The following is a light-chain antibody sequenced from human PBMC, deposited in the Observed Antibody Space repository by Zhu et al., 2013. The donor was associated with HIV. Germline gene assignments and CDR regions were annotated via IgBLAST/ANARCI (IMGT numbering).Light chain of an antibody. CDR2: WAS. CDR3: QQYYTTPFT. Sequence: DIVMTQSPDSLVVSLGERATISCKSSQNVLYSSNSKNYLAWYQQKPGQPPKLLIYWASSREYGVPDRFSGSGSETDFTLTISSLQAEDVAVYYCQQYYTTPFTFGPGTKVDLK. V-gene: IGKV4-1*01. J-gene: IGKJ3*01. CDR1: QNVLYSSNSKNY.